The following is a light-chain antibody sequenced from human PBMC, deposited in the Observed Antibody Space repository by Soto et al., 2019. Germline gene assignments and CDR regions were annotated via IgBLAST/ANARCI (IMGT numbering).Light chain of an antibody. CDR2: DVS. J-gene: IGLJ1*01. Sequence: QSALTQPASVSGSPRQSIPISCTGTSSDVGGYNYVSRYQQHPGKAPKLMIYDVSNRPSGVSNRFSGSKSGNTASLTISGLQAEDEADYYCSSYTSSSTRVFGTGTKVTVL. CDR1: SSDVGGYNY. V-gene: IGLV2-14*01. CDR3: SSYTSSSTRV.